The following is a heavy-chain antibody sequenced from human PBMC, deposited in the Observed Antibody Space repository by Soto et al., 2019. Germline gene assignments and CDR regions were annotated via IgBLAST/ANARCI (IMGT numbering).Heavy chain of an antibody. Sequence: SETLSLTCTVSGGSISSSSYYWGWIRQPPGRGLEWIGSIYYSGSTYYNPSLKSRVTISVDTSKNQFSLKLSSVTAADTAVYYCAALAAAGTWGYYYYYGMDVWGQGTTVTVSS. J-gene: IGHJ6*02. V-gene: IGHV4-39*01. CDR1: GGSISSSSYY. D-gene: IGHD6-13*01. CDR2: IYYSGST. CDR3: AALAAAGTWGYYYYYGMDV.